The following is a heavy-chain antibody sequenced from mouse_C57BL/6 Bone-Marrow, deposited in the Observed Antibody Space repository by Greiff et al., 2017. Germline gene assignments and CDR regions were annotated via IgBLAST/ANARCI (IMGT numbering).Heavy chain of an antibody. J-gene: IGHJ2*01. CDR1: GYSFTDYN. V-gene: IGHV1-39*01. D-gene: IGHD2-3*01. Sequence: EVQGVASGPELVKPGASVKISCKASGYSFTDYNMNWVKQSNGKSLEWIGVINPNYGTTSYNQKFKGKATWTVDQSSSTAYMQLNSLTSEDSAVYYCARSGDGLYYFDYWGQGTTLTVSS. CDR3: ARSGDGLYYFDY. CDR2: INPNYGTT.